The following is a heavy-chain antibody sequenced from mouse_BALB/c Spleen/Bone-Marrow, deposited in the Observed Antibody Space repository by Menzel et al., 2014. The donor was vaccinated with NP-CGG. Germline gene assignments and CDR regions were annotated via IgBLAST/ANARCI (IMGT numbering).Heavy chain of an antibody. J-gene: IGHJ2*01. D-gene: IGHD2-2*01. CDR1: GFSLTSFG. V-gene: IGHV2-9*02. CDR2: IWAGGST. Sequence: QVQLKESGPDLVAPSQSLSITCTVSGFSLTSFGIHWVRQPPGKGLEWLGVIWAGGSTNYNSALMSRLSISKDNSKSXVFLKMNSLQTDDTAMYYCARSYYGYDRGYYFDYWGQGTTLTVSS. CDR3: ARSYYGYDRGYYFDY.